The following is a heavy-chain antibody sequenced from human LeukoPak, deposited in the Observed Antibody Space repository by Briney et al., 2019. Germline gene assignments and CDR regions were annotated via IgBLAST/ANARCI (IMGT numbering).Heavy chain of an antibody. CDR2: ISDDGSNK. V-gene: IGHV3-30*18. Sequence: GGSLRLSCAASGFTFSNSDMHWVRQAPGKGLEWVALISDDGSNKYYGDSVKGRFTISRDNSKNMLYLQMNSLRAEDTAVYYCAKMYYYDTSGYYYLGWFDPWGQGTLVTVSS. J-gene: IGHJ5*02. CDR3: AKMYYYDTSGYYYLGWFDP. D-gene: IGHD3-22*01. CDR1: GFTFSNSD.